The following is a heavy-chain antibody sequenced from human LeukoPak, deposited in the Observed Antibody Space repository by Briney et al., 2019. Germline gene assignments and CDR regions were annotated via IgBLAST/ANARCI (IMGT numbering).Heavy chain of an antibody. CDR2: IYYSENT. D-gene: IGHD3-22*01. Sequence: SETLSLTCTASGGSISSGDYYWSWIRQPPGKGLEWIGYIYYSENTYFNPSLKSRVTISVDTSKNQFSLKLNSVTAADTAVYYCARETDYFDNNHYFDYWGQGTLVTVSS. CDR1: GGSISSGDYY. J-gene: IGHJ4*02. CDR3: ARETDYFDNNHYFDY. V-gene: IGHV4-30-4*01.